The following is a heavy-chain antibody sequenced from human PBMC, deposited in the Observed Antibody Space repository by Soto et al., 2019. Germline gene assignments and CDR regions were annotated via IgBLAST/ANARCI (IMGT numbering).Heavy chain of an antibody. V-gene: IGHV4-59*01. CDR1: GGSISSYY. CDR3: ARYGHGYSSSSRPRYYYYFMDV. CDR2: IYYSGST. D-gene: IGHD6-6*01. J-gene: IGHJ6*03. Sequence: SETLSLTCTVSGGSISSYYWSWIRQPPGKGLEWIGYIYYSGSTNYNPSLKSRVTISVDTSKNQFSLKLSSVTAADTAVYYCARYGHGYSSSSRPRYYYYFMDVWGKGTTVTVSS.